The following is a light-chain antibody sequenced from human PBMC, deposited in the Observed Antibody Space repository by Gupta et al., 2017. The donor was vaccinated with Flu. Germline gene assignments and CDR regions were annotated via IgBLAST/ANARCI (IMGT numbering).Light chain of an antibody. CDR3: CSYAGSDTGV. V-gene: IGLV2-11*01. J-gene: IGLJ3*02. Sequence: SFTISCTGTSSDVGGYTYVSWDQQDPGKAPKLMIYDVSKGTAGVPDSFSGSKSGNTASLTISGLQAEDEADYYCCSYAGSDTGVFGGGTKLTVL. CDR1: SSDVGGYTY. CDR2: DVS.